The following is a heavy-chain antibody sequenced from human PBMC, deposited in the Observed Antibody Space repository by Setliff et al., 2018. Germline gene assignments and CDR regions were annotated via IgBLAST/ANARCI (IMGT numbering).Heavy chain of an antibody. CDR3: ARSKYSSSPIDY. Sequence: GASVKVSCKASGGTFNTYGLSWVRQAPGQGLEWMGGIIPIIGEPNYAQKFQGRVTITADESTSTAYMELRSRKSEDTAVYYCARSKYSSSPIDYWGQGTLVTVSS. CDR1: GGTFNTYG. D-gene: IGHD6-13*01. V-gene: IGHV1-69*13. J-gene: IGHJ4*02. CDR2: IIPIIGEP.